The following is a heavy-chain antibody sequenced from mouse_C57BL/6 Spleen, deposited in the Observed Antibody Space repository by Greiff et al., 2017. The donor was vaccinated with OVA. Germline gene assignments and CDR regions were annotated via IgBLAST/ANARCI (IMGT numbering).Heavy chain of an antibody. V-gene: IGHV5-6*01. Sequence: EVHLVESGGDLVKPGGSLKLSCAASGFTFSSYGMSWVRQTPDKRLEWVATISSGGSYTYYPDSVKGRFTISRDNAKNTLYRQMISLKSEDTAMDYCARRGTTVVAFAYWGQGTLVTVSA. CDR1: GFTFSSYG. J-gene: IGHJ3*01. CDR2: ISSGGSYT. D-gene: IGHD1-1*01. CDR3: ARRGTTVVAFAY.